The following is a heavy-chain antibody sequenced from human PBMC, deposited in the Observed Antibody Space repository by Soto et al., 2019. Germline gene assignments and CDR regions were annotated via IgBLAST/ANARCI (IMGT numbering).Heavy chain of an antibody. Sequence: EVQLLESGVVLVQPGGSLRLSCAASGFTFSSYAMSWVRQAPGKGLEWVSAISGSGGRTYYADSVKVRFTISRDNSKNTLYLQMTSLRAEDSAVYYSASLGNRPPTGYDFWSGQIDYWGQGTLVTVCS. D-gene: IGHD3-3*01. CDR2: ISGSGGRT. CDR1: GFTFSSYA. J-gene: IGHJ4*02. CDR3: ASLGNRPPTGYDFWSGQIDY. V-gene: IGHV3-23*01.